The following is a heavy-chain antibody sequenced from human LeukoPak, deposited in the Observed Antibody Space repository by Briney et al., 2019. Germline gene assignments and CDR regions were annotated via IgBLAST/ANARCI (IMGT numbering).Heavy chain of an antibody. CDR1: GGSISISSYY. CDR3: ARHGVHQNYDY. CDR2: IYYSGST. D-gene: IGHD1-1*01. J-gene: IGHJ4*02. V-gene: IGHV4-39*01. Sequence: PSETLCLTCTVSGGSISISSYYWSWIRQPPGKGLEWLGSIYYSGSTYYNPSLKSRSTISVDTPKNQFSLKLSSVTAADTALYYCARHGVHQNYDYWGQGTLVTDSS.